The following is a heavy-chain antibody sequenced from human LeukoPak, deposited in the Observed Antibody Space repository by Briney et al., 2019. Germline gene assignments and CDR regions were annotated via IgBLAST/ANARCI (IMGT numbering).Heavy chain of an antibody. J-gene: IGHJ6*02. CDR1: GFTVSDNY. D-gene: IGHD2-15*01. V-gene: IGHV3-66*01. CDR3: ARDVGYYTMDV. CDR2: IYTGGGT. Sequence: GGSLRLSCAASGFTVSDNYMSWVRRAPGKGLEWVSVIYTGGGTYYGDSVKGRFTISRDNSKNTLYLQMNSLRAEDTAVYYCARDVGYYTMDVWGQGTTVTVSS.